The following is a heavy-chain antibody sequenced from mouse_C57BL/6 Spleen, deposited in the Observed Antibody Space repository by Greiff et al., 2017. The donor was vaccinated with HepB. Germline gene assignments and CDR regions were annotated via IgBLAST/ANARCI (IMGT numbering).Heavy chain of an antibody. CDR1: GYAFTNYL. Sequence: QVQLQQSGAELVRPGTSVKVSCKASGYAFTNYLIEWVKQRPGQGLEWIGVINPGSGGTNYNEKFKGKATLTADKSSSTAYMQLSSLTSEDSAVYFCARESSGSFDYWGQGTTLTVSS. CDR2: INPGSGGT. CDR3: ARESSGSFDY. D-gene: IGHD3-2*02. V-gene: IGHV1-54*01. J-gene: IGHJ2*01.